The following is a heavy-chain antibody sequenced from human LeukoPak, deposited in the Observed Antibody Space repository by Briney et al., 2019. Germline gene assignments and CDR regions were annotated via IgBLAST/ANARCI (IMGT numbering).Heavy chain of an antibody. CDR3: ARGSPLAAAGHYYYGMDL. V-gene: IGHV3-30*04. Sequence: GGSLRLSCAASGFTFSSYAMHWVRQAPGKGLEWVAIISYDGSNKYYADSVKGRITISRDNSKNTLYLQMNSLRAEDTAVYYCARGSPLAAAGHYYYGMDLWGKGTTVTVSS. J-gene: IGHJ6*04. CDR2: ISYDGSNK. CDR1: GFTFSSYA. D-gene: IGHD6-13*01.